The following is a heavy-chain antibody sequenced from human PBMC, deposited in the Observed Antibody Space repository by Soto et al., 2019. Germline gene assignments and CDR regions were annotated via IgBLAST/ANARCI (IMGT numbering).Heavy chain of an antibody. D-gene: IGHD3-9*01. CDR3: TKRYFGGSDGFDI. Sequence: PGGSLRLSCTASGFTFGDYDMSWFRQAPGKGLEWVGFIRSKAYGRTTEYAASVKGRFTISREDSKSIAYLQMNSLKTEDTAVYYCTKRYFGGSDGFDIWGQRAMVTV. CDR2: IRSKAYGRTT. V-gene: IGHV3-49*03. CDR1: GFTFGDYD. J-gene: IGHJ3*02.